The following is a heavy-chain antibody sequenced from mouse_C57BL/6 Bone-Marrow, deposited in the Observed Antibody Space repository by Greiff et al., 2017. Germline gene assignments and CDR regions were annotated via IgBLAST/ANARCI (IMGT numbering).Heavy chain of an antibody. V-gene: IGHV3-6*01. CDR2: ISYDGSN. CDR3: AGGGICYDFDY. CDR1: GYSITSGYY. D-gene: IGHD2-4*01. J-gene: IGHJ2*01. Sequence: EVQLVESGPGLVKPSQSLSLTCSVTGYSITSGYYWNWIRQFPGNKLEWMGYISYDGSNNYNPSLKNRTSITRDTSKNQLSLKLNSVTTEDAATYYCAGGGICYDFDYWGRGTALTVSS.